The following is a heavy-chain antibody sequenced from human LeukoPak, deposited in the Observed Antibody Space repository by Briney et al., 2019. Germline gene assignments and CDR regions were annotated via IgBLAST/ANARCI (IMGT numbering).Heavy chain of an antibody. CDR2: INWNGGST. D-gene: IGHD5-24*01. Sequence: RGSLRLSCAASGFTFDDYAMSWVRQAPGKGLEWVSGINWNGGSTVYADSVKGRFTISRDNPKNSLYLQMNSLRAEDTAFYYCAREGMAGRGLFDCWGQGTLVTVSS. V-gene: IGHV3-20*04. CDR3: AREGMAGRGLFDC. J-gene: IGHJ4*02. CDR1: GFTFDDYA.